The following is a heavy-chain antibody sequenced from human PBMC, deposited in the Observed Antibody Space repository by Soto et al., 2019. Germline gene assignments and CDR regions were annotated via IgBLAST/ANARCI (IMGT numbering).Heavy chain of an antibody. D-gene: IGHD3-10*01. V-gene: IGHV4-59*01. Sequence: SETLSLACTVSGGSISSYYWSWIRQPPGKGLEWIGYIYYSGSTNYNPSLKSRVTVSVDTSKNQFSLKLSSVTAADTAVYYCATGRMITMVRGVILYGMAVWGQGTTVTVSS. CDR1: GGSISSYY. CDR2: IYYSGST. J-gene: IGHJ6*02. CDR3: ATGRMITMVRGVILYGMAV.